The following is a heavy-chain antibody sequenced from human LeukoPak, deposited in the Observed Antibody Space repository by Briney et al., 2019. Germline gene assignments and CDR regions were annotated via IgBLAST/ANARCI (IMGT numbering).Heavy chain of an antibody. CDR3: AKAPTVTTYSY. Sequence: HPGGSLRLSYAASGFTFSSYGMHWVRQAPGKGLEWVAVISYDGSNKYYADSVKGRFTISRDNSKNTLYLQMNSLRAEDTAVYYCAKAPTVTTYSYWGQGTLVTVSS. V-gene: IGHV3-30*18. D-gene: IGHD4-11*01. CDR1: GFTFSSYG. CDR2: ISYDGSNK. J-gene: IGHJ4*02.